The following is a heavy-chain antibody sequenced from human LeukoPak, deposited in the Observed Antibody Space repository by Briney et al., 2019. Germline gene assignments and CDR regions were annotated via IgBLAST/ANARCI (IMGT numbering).Heavy chain of an antibody. CDR2: INSDGRTS. Sequence: GGSLRLSCAASGFTFSTYYMHWVRQAPGRGLVWVSRINSDGRTSTYADSVKGRFTISRDNAKNTLYLQMTSLRAEDTAVYYYAILTGTAVDAWGQGTLVTVSS. D-gene: IGHD6-19*01. V-gene: IGHV3-74*01. CDR3: AILTGTAVDA. CDR1: GFTFSTYY. J-gene: IGHJ5*02.